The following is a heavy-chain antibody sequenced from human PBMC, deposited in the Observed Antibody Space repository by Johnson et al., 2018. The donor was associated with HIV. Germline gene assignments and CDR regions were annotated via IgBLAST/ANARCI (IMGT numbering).Heavy chain of an antibody. J-gene: IGHJ3*02. CDR2: ISTNGGRT. V-gene: IGHV3-64*01. Sequence: VLLVESGGGLVQPGGSLRLSCAASGFTFSSYTMHLVRQAPGKGLEYVSSISTNGGRTHYANSVKGRFTISRDNSKNTLYLQMNSLRAEDTAVYYCASTSSGWFYAFDIWGQGTMVTVSS. D-gene: IGHD6-19*01. CDR1: GFTFSSYT. CDR3: ASTSSGWFYAFDI.